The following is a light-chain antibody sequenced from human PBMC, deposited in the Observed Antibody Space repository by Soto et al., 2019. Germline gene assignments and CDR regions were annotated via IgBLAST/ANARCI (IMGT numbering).Light chain of an antibody. J-gene: IGKJ5*01. CDR2: KLS. Sequence: DVVLTQSPLSLPVTLGQPASISCRSSQSLVDSYVNTYMNWFQQRPGQSPRRLIYKLSNRDSGVTDRFSGSVSGTDFTLTISRVEAEDVGVYSCMQPTLWPPITFGQGTRLEIK. V-gene: IGKV2-30*01. CDR3: MQPTLWPPIT. CDR1: QSLVDSYVNTY.